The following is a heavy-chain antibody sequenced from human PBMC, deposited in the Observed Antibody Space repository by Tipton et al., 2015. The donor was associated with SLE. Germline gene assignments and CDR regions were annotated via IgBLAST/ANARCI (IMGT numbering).Heavy chain of an antibody. V-gene: IGHV4-61*02. CDR2: TFTSGST. D-gene: IGHD4-11*01. CDR1: GGSISSGSYY. J-gene: IGHJ6*03. Sequence: TLSLTCTVSVSGGSISSGSYYWNWIRQPAGKGLEWIGRTFTSGSTNYNPSLKSRVSISVDTSKNQFSLRLTFVTAADTAVYYCAREDYSNYRGYYYYMDVWGKGTTVTVSS. CDR3: AREDYSNYRGYYYYMDV.